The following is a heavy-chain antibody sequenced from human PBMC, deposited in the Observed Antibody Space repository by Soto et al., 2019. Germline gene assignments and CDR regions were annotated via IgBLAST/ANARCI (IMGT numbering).Heavy chain of an antibody. V-gene: IGHV3-23*01. J-gene: IGHJ5*02. CDR2: ISGRGDST. D-gene: IGHD4-17*01. CDR3: ATALTVPWWGWFVP. CDR1: GFTFSSYA. Sequence: EVQLLESGGGLVHPWGSLRLSCAASGFTFSSYALSWIRQAPGKGLEWVSTISGRGDSTYYADSVKGRFTVSRDNYKATLSLQLTILNGDDSAVYYCATALTVPWWGWFVPWGQGTLVTVSS.